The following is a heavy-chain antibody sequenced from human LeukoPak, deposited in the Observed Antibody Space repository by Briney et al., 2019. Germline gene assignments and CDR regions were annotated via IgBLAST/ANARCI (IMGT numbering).Heavy chain of an antibody. CDR3: AKSSYSIFDY. CDR2: IYYSGST. Sequence: SETLSLTCTVSGGSISSYYWSWIRQPPGKGLEWIGYIYYSGSTNYNPSLKSRVTISVETSKNQFSLKLSSVTAADTAVYYCAKSSYSIFDYWGQGTLVTVSS. J-gene: IGHJ4*02. V-gene: IGHV4-59*08. CDR1: GGSISSYY. D-gene: IGHD5-18*01.